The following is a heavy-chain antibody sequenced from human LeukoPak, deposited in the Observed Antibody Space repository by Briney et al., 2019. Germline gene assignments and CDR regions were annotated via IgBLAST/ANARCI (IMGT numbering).Heavy chain of an antibody. Sequence: ASVTVSCKALGYTFTDHYFHWLRQAPGQGLEWMGWINPNSGGTNYAQKFQGRVTMTRDTSISTAYMELSRLRSDDTAVYYCARDLGVVITTYYYYYYGMDVWGQGTTVTVSS. CDR2: INPNSGGT. D-gene: IGHD3-3*01. J-gene: IGHJ6*02. CDR3: ARDLGVVITTYYYYYYGMDV. CDR1: GYTFTDHY. V-gene: IGHV1-2*02.